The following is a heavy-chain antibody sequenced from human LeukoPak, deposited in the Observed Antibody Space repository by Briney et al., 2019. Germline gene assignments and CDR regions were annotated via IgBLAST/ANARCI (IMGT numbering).Heavy chain of an antibody. CDR1: GFMYSAYS. Sequence: GGSLRLSCSASGFMYSAYSMYWVRQAQGKGLEWVSGISRLGTFYSDSVKGRFTISRDNSRNTLFLQMNSLTVDDTAVYYCAKGLEVELRLDSCGQGTLVTVSS. D-gene: IGHD1-1*01. V-gene: IGHV3-69-1*01. J-gene: IGHJ4*02. CDR2: ISRLGTF. CDR3: AKGLEVELRLDS.